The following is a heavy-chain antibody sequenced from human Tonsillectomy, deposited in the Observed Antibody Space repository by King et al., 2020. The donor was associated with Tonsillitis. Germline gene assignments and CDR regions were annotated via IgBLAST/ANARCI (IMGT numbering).Heavy chain of an antibody. CDR3: ARVAAVAGTYYYYGMDV. J-gene: IGHJ6*02. CDR2: IYYSGST. CDR1: GGSISSYY. Sequence: QVQLQESGPGLVKPSETLSLTCTVSGGSISSYYWSWIRQPPGKGLEWIGYIYYSGSTNYNPSLKSRVTISVDTSKDQFSPKLSSVTAADTAVYYCARVAAVAGTYYYYGMDVWGQGTTVTVSS. V-gene: IGHV4-59*01. D-gene: IGHD6-19*01.